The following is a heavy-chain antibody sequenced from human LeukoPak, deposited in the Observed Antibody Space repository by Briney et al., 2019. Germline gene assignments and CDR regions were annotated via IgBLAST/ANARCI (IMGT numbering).Heavy chain of an antibody. CDR2: IYYSGST. Sequence: SETLSLTCTVSGGSISSYYWSWIRQPPGKGLEWIGYIYYSGSTNYNPSLKSRVTISVDTSKNQFSLKLSSVTAADTAVYYCARHSPDYYDSSGYYQEGSSFDYWGQGTLVTASS. V-gene: IGHV4-59*08. CDR3: ARHSPDYYDSSGYYQEGSSFDY. D-gene: IGHD3-22*01. J-gene: IGHJ4*02. CDR1: GGSISSYY.